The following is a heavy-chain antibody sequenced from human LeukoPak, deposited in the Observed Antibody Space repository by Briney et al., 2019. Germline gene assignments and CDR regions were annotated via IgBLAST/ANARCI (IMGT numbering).Heavy chain of an antibody. D-gene: IGHD1-26*01. CDR3: GSVGATRGFP. V-gene: IGHV3-21*01. CDR2: ISSSSSYI. Sequence: GGSLRLSCAASGFTFSSYSMNWVRQAPGKGLEWVSSISSSSSYIYYADSVKGRFTISRDNAKSSLYLQMNSLRAEDTAVYYCGSVGATRGFPWGQGTLVTVSS. CDR1: GFTFSSYS. J-gene: IGHJ5*02.